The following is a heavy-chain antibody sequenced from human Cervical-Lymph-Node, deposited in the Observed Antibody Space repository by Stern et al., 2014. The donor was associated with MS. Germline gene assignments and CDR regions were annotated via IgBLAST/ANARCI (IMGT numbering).Heavy chain of an antibody. CDR2: ISAYNGNT. CDR1: GYTFTSYG. J-gene: IGHJ6*02. D-gene: IGHD6-13*01. Sequence: QVQLVQSGTEVKKPGASVKVSCKASGYTFTSYGISWVRQAPGQGLEWMGWISAYNGNTNYAQKLQARVTMTTDPSTSTAYMELRSLRSDDTAVYYCARNIAAAADEGLYYYYGMDVWGQGTTVTVSS. V-gene: IGHV1-18*01. CDR3: ARNIAAAADEGLYYYYGMDV.